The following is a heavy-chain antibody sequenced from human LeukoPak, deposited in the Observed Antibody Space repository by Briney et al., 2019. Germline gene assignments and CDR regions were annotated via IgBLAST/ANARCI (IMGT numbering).Heavy chain of an antibody. CDR3: AKAERPGIARCGNDY. J-gene: IGHJ4*02. CDR2: INHSGST. Sequence: PSETLSLTCAVYGGSFSGYYWSWIRQPPGKGLEWIGEINHSGSTNYNPSLKSRVTISVDTSKNQFSLKLSSVTAADTAVYYCAKAERPGIARCGNDYWGQGTLVTVSS. V-gene: IGHV4-34*01. CDR1: GGSFSGYY. D-gene: IGHD6-25*01.